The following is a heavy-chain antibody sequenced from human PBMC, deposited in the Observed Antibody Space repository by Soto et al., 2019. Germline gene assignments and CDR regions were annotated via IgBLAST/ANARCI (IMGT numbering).Heavy chain of an antibody. CDR2: ISGSGYST. CDR1: GFTFSTYG. V-gene: IGHV3-23*01. J-gene: IGHJ4*02. Sequence: GGSLRLSCAASGFTFSTYGMSRVRQAPGKGLEWVSGISGSGYSTYYADSVKGRFTISRDNSQNTLYLQMNSLRAEDTAVYYCANLWFGELLYEYWGQGTQVTVSS. CDR3: ANLWFGELLYEY. D-gene: IGHD3-10*01.